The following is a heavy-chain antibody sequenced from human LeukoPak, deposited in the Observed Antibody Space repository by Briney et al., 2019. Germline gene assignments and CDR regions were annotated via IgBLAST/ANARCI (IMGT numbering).Heavy chain of an antibody. CDR3: ARSGYCSGGSCPPYNWFDP. D-gene: IGHD2-15*01. CDR1: GFTFSNYV. CDR2: ITGGGGST. Sequence: GGSLRLSCAASGFTFSNYVMSWVRQAPGKGLEWVSAITGGGGSTYFADSVKGRFTISRDNSKNTLYLQMNSLRAEDTAVYYCARSGYCSGGSCPPYNWFDPWGQGTLVTISS. J-gene: IGHJ5*02. V-gene: IGHV3-23*01.